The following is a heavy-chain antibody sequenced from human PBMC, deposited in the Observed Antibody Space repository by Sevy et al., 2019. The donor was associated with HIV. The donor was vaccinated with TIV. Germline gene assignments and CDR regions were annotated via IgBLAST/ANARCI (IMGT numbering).Heavy chain of an antibody. Sequence: GGSLRLSCEASGFFFSNFWMHWVRQTPGKGLEWVSRIEKDGSKTIYADSVRGRFMVSRDNSKKTVSLQMNSLRVEDSDIYYCARDSYSSVSSDVGWFAHLGQGTLVTVSS. V-gene: IGHV3-74*01. CDR2: IEKDGSKT. CDR3: ARDSYSSVSSDVGWFAH. CDR1: GFFFSNFW. D-gene: IGHD6-19*01. J-gene: IGHJ5*02.